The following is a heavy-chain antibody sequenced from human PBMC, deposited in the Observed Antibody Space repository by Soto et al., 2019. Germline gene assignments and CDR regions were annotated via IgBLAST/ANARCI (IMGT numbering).Heavy chain of an antibody. V-gene: IGHV1-3*01. Sequence: QVQLVQSGAEVKKPGASVKVSCKASGYTFTSYAMHWVRQAPGQRLEWMGWINAGNGNTKYSQKFQGRVTITRDTSASTAYMELSSLRSEDTAVYYCARDLGYGYGYWFDPWGQGTLVTVYS. J-gene: IGHJ5*02. CDR1: GYTFTSYA. CDR2: INAGNGNT. D-gene: IGHD5-18*01. CDR3: ARDLGYGYGYWFDP.